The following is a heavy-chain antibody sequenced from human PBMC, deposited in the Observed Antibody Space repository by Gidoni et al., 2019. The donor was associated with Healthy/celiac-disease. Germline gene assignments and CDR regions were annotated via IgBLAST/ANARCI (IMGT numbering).Heavy chain of an antibody. V-gene: IGHV3-9*01. CDR1: GFTFDDYA. CDR2: ISWNSGSI. CDR3: AKGGNKLLPTNWFDP. Sequence: EVQLVESGGGLVQPGRSLRLSCAASGFTFDDYAMHWVRQAPGKGLEWVSGISWNSGSIGYADSVKGRFTISRDNAKNSLYLQMNSLRAEDTALYYCAKGGNKLLPTNWFDPWGQGTLVTVSS. J-gene: IGHJ5*02. D-gene: IGHD2-15*01.